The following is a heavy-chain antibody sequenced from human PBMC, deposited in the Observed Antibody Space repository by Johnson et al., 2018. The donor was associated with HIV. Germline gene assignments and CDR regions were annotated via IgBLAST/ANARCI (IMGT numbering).Heavy chain of an antibody. CDR1: GFTFDDYA. CDR2: ISWDGGSA. D-gene: IGHD3-10*01. J-gene: IGHJ3*02. CDR3: VVNYYGSGSENDDAFDI. V-gene: IGHV3-43D*03. Sequence: EVQLVEYGGVVVQPGGSLRLSCAASGFTFDDYAMHWVRQAPGKGLEWVSLISWDGGSAYYVDSVKGRFTISRDNSKNSLYLQMNSLRAEDTALYYCVVNYYGSGSENDDAFDIWGQGTMVTVSS.